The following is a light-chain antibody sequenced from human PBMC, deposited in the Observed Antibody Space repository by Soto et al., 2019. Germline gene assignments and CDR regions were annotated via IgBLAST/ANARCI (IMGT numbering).Light chain of an antibody. V-gene: IGKV1-12*01. J-gene: IGKJ4*01. CDR2: SAS. CDR3: QQANSFPLT. CDR1: QGISNC. Sequence: DIQMTQSPSSVSASVGDRVTITCRASQGISNCLGWYQQKPGQAPKLLIYSASSLQSGVPSRFSGRGSGTEFSLTIRSLQPEDFATYYCQQANSFPLTFGGGTKVEIK.